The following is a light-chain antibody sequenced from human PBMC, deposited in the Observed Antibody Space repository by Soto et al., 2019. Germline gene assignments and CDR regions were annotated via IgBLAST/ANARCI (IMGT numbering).Light chain of an antibody. CDR1: SSDVGNYPL. V-gene: IGLV2-23*01. CDR2: EGN. CDR3: SASAGTRVL. Sequence: QSVLTQPASVSGSPGQSITISCSGTSSDVGNYPLVSWYQQHPGKAPKLVIYEGNKRPSGVSNRFSGSKSGYTASLTISGLQADDEADYYCSASAGTRVLFGGGTKVTVL. J-gene: IGLJ2*01.